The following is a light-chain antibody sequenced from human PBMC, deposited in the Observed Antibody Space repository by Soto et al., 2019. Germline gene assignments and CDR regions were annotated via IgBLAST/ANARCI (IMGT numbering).Light chain of an antibody. CDR3: QQYYSFPPT. CDR2: AAS. V-gene: IGKV1-39*01. J-gene: IGKJ1*01. Sequence: DIQMTQSPSSLSASXXXXXXXXXXARQSISSYLNWYQQNPGKAPKLLIYAASSLQSGVPSRFSGSGSGTDFTLTISCLQSEDFATYYCQQYYSFPPTFGQGTKVDIK. CDR1: QSISSY.